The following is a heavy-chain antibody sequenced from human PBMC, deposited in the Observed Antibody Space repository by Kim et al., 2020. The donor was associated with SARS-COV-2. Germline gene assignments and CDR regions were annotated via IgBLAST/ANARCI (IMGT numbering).Heavy chain of an antibody. D-gene: IGHD6-13*01. CDR2: ISYDGSNK. V-gene: IGHV3-30*04. CDR1: GFTFSSYA. CDR3: ARGGALAAAGYYYYYGMEV. J-gene: IGHJ6*02. Sequence: GGSLRLSCAASGFTFSSYAMHWVRQAPGKGLEWVAVISYDGSNKYYADSVKGRFTISRDNSKNTLYLQMNSLRAEDTAVYYCARGGALAAAGYYYYYGMEVWGQEATVTVSS.